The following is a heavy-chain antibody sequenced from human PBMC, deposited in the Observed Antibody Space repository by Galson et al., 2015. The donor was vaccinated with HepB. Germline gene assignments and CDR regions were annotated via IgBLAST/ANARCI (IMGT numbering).Heavy chain of an antibody. D-gene: IGHD3-10*01. V-gene: IGHV1-69*13. J-gene: IGHJ4*02. Sequence: SVKVSCKASGGTFSSYSITWVRQAPGQGLEWMGGIIPIFGTANYAQKFQGRVTITADESTSTAYMELSSLRSEDTAVYYCARGFYGSGGYLYYFDYWGQGTLVTVS. CDR1: GGTFSSYS. CDR3: ARGFYGSGGYLYYFDY. CDR2: IIPIFGTA.